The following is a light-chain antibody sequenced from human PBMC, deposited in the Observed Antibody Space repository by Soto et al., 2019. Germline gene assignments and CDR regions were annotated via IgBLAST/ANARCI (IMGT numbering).Light chain of an antibody. CDR3: QQYGNSPWT. V-gene: IGKV3-20*01. J-gene: IGKJ1*01. CDR1: QSVGSSD. Sequence: EIVLTPSPATLSVSPGERATLSCRASQSVGSSDLSWYQQKPGQAHRLLIYGASSRATGIPDRFSGSGSGTDFTLTISRLEPEDFAVYYCQQYGNSPWTFGQGTKVDIK. CDR2: GAS.